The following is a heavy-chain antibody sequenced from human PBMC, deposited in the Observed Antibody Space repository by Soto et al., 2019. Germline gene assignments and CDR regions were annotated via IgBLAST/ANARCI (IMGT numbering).Heavy chain of an antibody. D-gene: IGHD3-22*01. CDR3: ARGAVVNFDS. CDR2: IYHSGST. V-gene: IGHV4-30-2*01. J-gene: IGHJ4*02. CDR1: GGSISSGGSS. Sequence: PSETLSLTCAVSGGSISSGGSSWTWIRQPPGKGLEWIGYIYHSGSTYYTPSIKGRVTISVDRSKNQFSLKLTSVTAADTAVYYCARGAVVNFDSWGQGTLLTVSS.